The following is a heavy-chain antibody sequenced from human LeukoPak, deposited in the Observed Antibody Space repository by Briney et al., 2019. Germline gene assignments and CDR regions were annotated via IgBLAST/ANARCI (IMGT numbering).Heavy chain of an antibody. V-gene: IGHV3-9*01. CDR1: GFTFEDYA. CDR3: AKDYSSGWYYFDY. Sequence: GRSLRLSCAASGFTFEDYAMHWVRQAPGKGLVWVSGISWNSGSIGYADSVKGRFTISRDNAKNSLYLQMNSLRAEDTALYYCAKDYSSGWYYFDYWGQGTLVTVSS. CDR2: ISWNSGSI. J-gene: IGHJ4*02. D-gene: IGHD6-19*01.